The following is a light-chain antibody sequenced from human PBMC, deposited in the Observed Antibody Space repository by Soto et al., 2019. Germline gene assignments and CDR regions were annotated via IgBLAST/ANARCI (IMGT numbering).Light chain of an antibody. CDR2: AAS. CDR3: QQSYRTPYT. Sequence: DIQMTQSPPSLSASVGDRVTITCRASQGISTYLVWYQQRQGRAPKLLIYAASSLLSGVPSRFSGSGSGTDFTLTISSLQPADFATYYCQQSYRTPYTCGQGTKLETK. J-gene: IGKJ2*01. V-gene: IGKV1-39*01. CDR1: QGISTY.